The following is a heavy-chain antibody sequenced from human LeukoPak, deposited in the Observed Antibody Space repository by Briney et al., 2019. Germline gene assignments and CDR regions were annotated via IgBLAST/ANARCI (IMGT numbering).Heavy chain of an antibody. J-gene: IGHJ4*02. D-gene: IGHD3-9*01. V-gene: IGHV3-30*18. CDR1: GFTFSRYG. CDR3: AKDRSTYNVLTGYQDY. Sequence: GGSLRLSCAVSGFTFSRYGMHWVRQAPGKGPEWVALTSYDGGNKDYVDSVKGRFTVSRDNSRNTLYLQLNSLRPEDTAVYYCAKDRSTYNVLTGYQDYWGQGTLVTVSS. CDR2: TSYDGGNK.